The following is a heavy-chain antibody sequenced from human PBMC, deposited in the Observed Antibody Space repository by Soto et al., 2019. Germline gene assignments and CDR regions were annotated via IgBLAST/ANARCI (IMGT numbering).Heavy chain of an antibody. CDR3: ARDRGPYDYFAMDV. CDR2: IGTDGNT. CDR1: GFTFSSYD. D-gene: IGHD3-9*01. Sequence: GSLRLSCAVSGFTFSSYDMHWVRQRTGKGLEWVSAIGTDGNTYYTASVKGRFTISRENAKNSLYLQMDSLRAEDTAVYYCARDRGPYDYFAMDVWGQGTTVTVSS. V-gene: IGHV3-13*01. J-gene: IGHJ6*02.